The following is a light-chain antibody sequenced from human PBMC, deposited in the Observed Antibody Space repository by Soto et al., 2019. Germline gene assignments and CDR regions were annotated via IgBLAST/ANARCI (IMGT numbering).Light chain of an antibody. Sequence: DIQMTQSPSTLSASVGDRVTITCRASQSISSWLAWYQQKPGTAPKLLIYKASTLQSGVPSRFSGSGSGTEFTLTISSLQPDVSATYYCQQYRDNWTFGQGTKVEIK. CDR1: QSISSW. J-gene: IGKJ1*01. CDR3: QQYRDNWT. V-gene: IGKV1-5*03. CDR2: KAS.